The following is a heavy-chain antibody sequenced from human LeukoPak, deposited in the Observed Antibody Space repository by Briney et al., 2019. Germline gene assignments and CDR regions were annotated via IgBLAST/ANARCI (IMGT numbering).Heavy chain of an antibody. V-gene: IGHV3-74*01. CDR3: ARVGYDFWSGYPSRNYYYYMDV. CDR2: INSDGSST. D-gene: IGHD3-3*01. CDR1: GFTFSSYW. J-gene: IGHJ6*03. Sequence: PGGSLRLSCAASGFTFSSYWMHWVRQAPGKGLVWVSCINSDGSSTSYADSVKGRFTISRDNAKNTLYLQMNSLRAEDTAVYYCARVGYDFWSGYPSRNYYYYMDVWGKGTTVTVSS.